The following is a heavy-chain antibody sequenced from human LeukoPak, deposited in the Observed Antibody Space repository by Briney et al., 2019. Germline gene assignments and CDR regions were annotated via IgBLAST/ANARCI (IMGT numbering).Heavy chain of an antibody. CDR2: IYSGGST. CDR1: GFTVSSNY. Sequence: GGSLRLSCAASGFTVSSNYMAWGRQAPGKGREWVSVIYSGGSTYYADSVEGRFIISRDNSRNTVFLEMNNLRVEDTAVYYCARDVRISGSSGTFDYWGQGTLVTVSS. CDR3: ARDVRISGSSGTFDY. J-gene: IGHJ4*02. V-gene: IGHV3-66*01. D-gene: IGHD3-10*01.